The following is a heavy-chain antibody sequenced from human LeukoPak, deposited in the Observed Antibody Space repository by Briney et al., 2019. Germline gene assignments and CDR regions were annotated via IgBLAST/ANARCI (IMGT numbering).Heavy chain of an antibody. Sequence: ASVKVSCTASGYTFTSYYMHWVRQAPGQGLEWVGIINPGDGGTSYAQKFQGRATMSRDTSTSTLYMELSSLRSEDTALYYCAREPRKDGHNGMDVWGQGTTVTVSS. CDR1: GYTFTSYY. V-gene: IGHV1-46*01. J-gene: IGHJ6*02. D-gene: IGHD5-24*01. CDR2: INPGDGGT. CDR3: AREPRKDGHNGMDV.